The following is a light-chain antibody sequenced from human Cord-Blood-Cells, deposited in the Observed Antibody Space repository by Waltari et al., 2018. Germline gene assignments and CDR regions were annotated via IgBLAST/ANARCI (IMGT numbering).Light chain of an antibody. V-gene: IGLV2-14*03. CDR2: DVS. CDR3: SSYTSSAWV. Sequence: QSALTQPASVSGSPGQSITISCTGTSSDVGGYNYVPWYQQHPGKAPKLMIYDVSNRPSGVSNRCSGSKSGNTASLTISGLQAEDEADYYCSSYTSSAWVFGGGTKLTVL. J-gene: IGLJ3*02. CDR1: SSDVGGYNY.